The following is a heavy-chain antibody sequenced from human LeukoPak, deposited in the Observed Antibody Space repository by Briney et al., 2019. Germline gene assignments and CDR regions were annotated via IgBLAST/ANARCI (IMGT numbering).Heavy chain of an antibody. CDR1: GFTFSSYA. V-gene: IGHV3-30*04. D-gene: IGHD4-11*01. J-gene: IGHJ6*03. Sequence: PGGSLRLSCAASGFTFSSYAMHWVRQAPGKGLEWVAVISYDGSNKYYADSVKGRFTISRDNSKNTLYLQMNSLRAEDTAVYYCARGFRGSNPGAYYYYYYMDVWGKGTTVTVSS. CDR2: ISYDGSNK. CDR3: ARGFRGSNPGAYYYYYYMDV.